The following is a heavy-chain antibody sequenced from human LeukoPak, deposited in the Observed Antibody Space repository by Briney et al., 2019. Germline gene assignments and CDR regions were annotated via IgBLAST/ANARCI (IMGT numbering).Heavy chain of an antibody. D-gene: IGHD3-10*01. CDR1: GYTFTSYG. CDR3: ARRRRNYYGPGGPDAFDI. CDR2: ISAYNGNT. V-gene: IGHV1-18*01. J-gene: IGHJ3*02. Sequence: ASVKISCKASGYTFTSYGISWVRQAPGQGLEWMGWISAYNGNTNYAQKLQGRVTMTTDTSTSTAYMELRSLRSDDTAVYYCARRRRNYYGPGGPDAFDIWGQGTMVTVSS.